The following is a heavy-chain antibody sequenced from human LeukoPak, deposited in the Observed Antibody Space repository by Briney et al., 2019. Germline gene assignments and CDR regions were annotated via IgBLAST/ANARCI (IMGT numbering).Heavy chain of an antibody. J-gene: IGHJ4*02. D-gene: IGHD3-22*01. CDR2: ISYDGSNE. Sequence: GGSLRLSCAASGFTFSSYVMHWVRQAPGKGLEWVAIISYDGSNEYYADSVKGRFTISRDNSKNTLYLQMNSLRAEDTAVYYCARGLPYYYDSSGYADYWGQGTLVTVSS. V-gene: IGHV3-30*04. CDR1: GFTFSSYV. CDR3: ARGLPYYYDSSGYADY.